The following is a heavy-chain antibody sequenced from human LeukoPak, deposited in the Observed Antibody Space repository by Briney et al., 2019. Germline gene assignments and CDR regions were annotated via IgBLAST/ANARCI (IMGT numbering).Heavy chain of an antibody. J-gene: IGHJ6*02. CDR1: GFTFSSYA. D-gene: IGHD6-6*01. V-gene: IGHV3-23*01. Sequence: GGSLRLSCAASGFTFSSYAMSWVRQAPGKGLEWVSAISGGGSGTYYADSVKGRFTISRDNSKNTLYLQMNSLRAEDTAVYYCAKYGSIAARLEYGMDVWGQGTTVTVSS. CDR3: AKYGSIAARLEYGMDV. CDR2: ISGGGSGT.